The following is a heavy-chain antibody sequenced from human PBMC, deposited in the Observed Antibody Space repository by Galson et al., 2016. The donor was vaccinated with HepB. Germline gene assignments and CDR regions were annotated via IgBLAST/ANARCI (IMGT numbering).Heavy chain of an antibody. J-gene: IGHJ6*04. Sequence: SLRLSCAASGFTFSIHDMHWVRQAPGKGLEWVSAIETAGDTYYADSVKGRFTISRENAKNSLYHQMNSLRAGDTAVYYCARGKSLLTMPWNYGLDVWGKGTTVSVSS. CDR2: IETAGDT. CDR3: ARGKSLLTMPWNYGLDV. V-gene: IGHV3-13*01. D-gene: IGHD4/OR15-4a*01. CDR1: GFTFSIHD.